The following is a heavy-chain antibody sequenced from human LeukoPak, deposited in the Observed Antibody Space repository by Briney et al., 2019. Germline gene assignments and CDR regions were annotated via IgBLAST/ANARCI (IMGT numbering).Heavy chain of an antibody. V-gene: IGHV3-23*01. Sequence: GGSLRLSCAASGFTFSSYAMSWVRQAPGKGLDWVSAISGSGGSTYYADSVKGRFTISRDNSKNPLYLHMNSLRAEDTAVYYCAKEAPDDYGDYGDWFDPWGQGTLVTVSS. CDR3: AKEAPDDYGDYGDWFDP. CDR1: GFTFSSYA. J-gene: IGHJ5*02. CDR2: ISGSGGST. D-gene: IGHD4-17*01.